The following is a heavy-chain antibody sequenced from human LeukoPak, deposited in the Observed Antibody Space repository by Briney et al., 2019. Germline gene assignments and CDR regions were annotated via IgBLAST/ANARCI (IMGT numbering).Heavy chain of an antibody. CDR3: AKASWVSRADAVL. Sequence: GGSLRLSCAASGFTFSSYAMSWVRQAPARGLEWVSSLRGDGETFYIDSVKGRFTLSRDESRNTVYLQLNNLRVEDTAVYFCAKASWVSRADAVLWGQGTLVTVSS. CDR1: GFTFSSYA. D-gene: IGHD3-16*01. CDR2: LRGDGET. V-gene: IGHV3-23*01. J-gene: IGHJ4*02.